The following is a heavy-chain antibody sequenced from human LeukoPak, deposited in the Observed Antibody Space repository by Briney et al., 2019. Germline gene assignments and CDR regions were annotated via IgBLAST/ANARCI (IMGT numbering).Heavy chain of an antibody. CDR1: GFTFSNYA. CDR3: ANQGSSWPRDFDY. V-gene: IGHV3-23*01. CDR2: ISGSGDTT. D-gene: IGHD6-13*01. J-gene: IGHJ4*02. Sequence: SGGSLRLSCAASGFTFSNYAMSWVRQAPGKGLEGVSTISGSGDTTNYADSVKGRFTISRDNSKNTLYLQMNSLRAEDTAVYYCANQGSSWPRDFDYWGQGTLVTVSS.